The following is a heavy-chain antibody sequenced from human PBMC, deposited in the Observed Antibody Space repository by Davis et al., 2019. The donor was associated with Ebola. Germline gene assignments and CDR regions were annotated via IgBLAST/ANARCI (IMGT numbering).Heavy chain of an antibody. CDR1: GYTFTTYA. D-gene: IGHD2-21*02. CDR2: INPDNGNT. Sequence: AASVKVSCKASGYTFTTYALHWVRQAPGQRLEWMGWINPDNGNTKFSQRFQGRVTITRDTSASTAYMELSSLRSEDTAVYYCASECGGDCSDAFDIWGQGTMVTVSS. CDR3: ASECGGDCSDAFDI. J-gene: IGHJ3*02. V-gene: IGHV1-3*01.